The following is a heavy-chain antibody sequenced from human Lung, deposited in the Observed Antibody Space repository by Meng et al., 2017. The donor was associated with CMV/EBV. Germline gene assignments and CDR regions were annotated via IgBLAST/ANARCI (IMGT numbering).Heavy chain of an antibody. CDR1: DDSISSRSYY. Sequence: SETLSLTCTVSDDSISSRSYYWGWIRQPPGKGLEWIGSIYYSGSTYYNPSLKSRVTISVDTSKNQFSLKLSSVTAADTAVYYCARINIASRRAIDYWGQGTLVTVS. V-gene: IGHV4-39*07. CDR2: IYYSGST. J-gene: IGHJ4*02. CDR3: ARINIASRRAIDY. D-gene: IGHD6-6*01.